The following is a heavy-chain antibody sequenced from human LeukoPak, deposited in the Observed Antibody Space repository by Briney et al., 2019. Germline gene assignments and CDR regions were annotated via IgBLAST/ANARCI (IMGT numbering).Heavy chain of an antibody. Sequence: GASVKVSFKASGGTFSSYAISWVRQAPGQGLEWMGGIIPIFGTANYAQKFQGRATITADESTSTAYMELSSLRSEDTAVYYCARDSSDYYDSSGYRYTYYFDYWGQGTLVTVSS. D-gene: IGHD3-22*01. CDR3: ARDSSDYYDSSGYRYTYYFDY. J-gene: IGHJ4*02. CDR1: GGTFSSYA. CDR2: IIPIFGTA. V-gene: IGHV1-69*13.